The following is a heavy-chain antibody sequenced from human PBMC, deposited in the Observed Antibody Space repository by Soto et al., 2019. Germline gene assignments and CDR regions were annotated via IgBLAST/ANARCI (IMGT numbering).Heavy chain of an antibody. CDR3: ARDVYYSSGNYLTYYTYAMDV. CDR2: KDTTDSYI. CDR1: GYSFTNYW. V-gene: IGHV5-10-1*01. Sequence: GASMKISCKGSGYSFTNYWITWVRQMPGKGLEWLGRKDTTDSYINYSPSFQGHVTISADKAISTADLQWSSLKAAETAMYYCARDVYYSSGNYLTYYTYAMDVWGQGTTVTVSS. J-gene: IGHJ6*02. D-gene: IGHD3-10*01.